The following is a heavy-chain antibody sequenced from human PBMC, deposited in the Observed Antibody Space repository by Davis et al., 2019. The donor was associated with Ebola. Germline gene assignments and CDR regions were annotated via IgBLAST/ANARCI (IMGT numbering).Heavy chain of an antibody. J-gene: IGHJ4*02. CDR2: ISGSGGST. CDR1: GFTFSSYA. V-gene: IGHV3-23*01. Sequence: GGSLRLSCAASGFTFSSYAMSWVRQAPGKGLEWVSAISGSGGSTYYADSVKGRFTISRDNSKTTLYLQMNSLRAEDTAVYYCAKVNGYSGSYPFDYWGQGTLITVS. D-gene: IGHD1-26*01. CDR3: AKVNGYSGSYPFDY.